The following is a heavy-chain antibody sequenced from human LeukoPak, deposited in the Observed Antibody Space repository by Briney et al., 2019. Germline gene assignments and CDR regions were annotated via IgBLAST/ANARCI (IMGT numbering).Heavy chain of an antibody. Sequence: SETLSLTCAVYGGSFSGYYWSWIRQPPGKGLEWIGEINHSGIKGLEWIGEINHSGSTNYNPSLKSRVTISVDTSKNQFSLKLSSVTAADTAVYYCARSVSWGLLVRDDAFDIWGQGTMVTVSS. CDR1: GGSFSGYY. CDR3: ARSVSWGLLVRDDAFDI. V-gene: IGHV4-34*01. J-gene: IGHJ3*02. D-gene: IGHD2-21*01. CDR2: INHSGST.